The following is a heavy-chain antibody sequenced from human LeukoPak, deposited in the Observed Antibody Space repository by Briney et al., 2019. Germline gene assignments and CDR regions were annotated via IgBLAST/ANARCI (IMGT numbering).Heavy chain of an antibody. CDR3: ARDFSWTGDYYYYGMDV. Sequence: SVKVSCKASGYTFTNYYMHWVRQAPGQGLEWMGRIIPILGIANYAQKFQGRVTITADKSTSTAYMELSSLRSEDTAVYYCARDFSWTGDYYYYGMDVWGQGTTVTVSS. D-gene: IGHD3/OR15-3a*01. CDR2: IIPILGIA. CDR1: GYTFTNYY. V-gene: IGHV1-69*04. J-gene: IGHJ6*02.